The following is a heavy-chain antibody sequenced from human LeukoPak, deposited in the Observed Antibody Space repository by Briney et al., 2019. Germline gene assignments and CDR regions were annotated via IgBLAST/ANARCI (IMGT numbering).Heavy chain of an antibody. CDR1: GYTFTSYY. J-gene: IGHJ3*02. V-gene: IGHV1-46*01. CDR2: INPSGGST. D-gene: IGHD6-19*01. Sequence: GASVKVSCKASGYTFTSYYMHWVRQAPGQGLEWMGIINPSGGSTSYAQKFQGRVTMTRDTSTSTVYMELSSLRSEDTAVYYCARDGYSSGWHTAHAFDIWGQGTMVTVSS. CDR3: ARDGYSSGWHTAHAFDI.